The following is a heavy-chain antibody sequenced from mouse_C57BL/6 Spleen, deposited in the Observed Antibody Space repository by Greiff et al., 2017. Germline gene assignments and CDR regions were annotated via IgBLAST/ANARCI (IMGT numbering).Heavy chain of an antibody. CDR1: GYTFTSYW. V-gene: IGHV1-55*01. CDR3: ARADDYSVRDY. J-gene: IGHJ2*01. D-gene: IGHD2-4*01. CDR2: IYPGSGST. Sequence: QVQLKQPGAELVKPGASVKMSCKASGYTFTSYWITWVKQRPGQGLEWIGDIYPGSGSTNYNEKFKSKATLTVDTSSSTAYMQLSSLTSEDSAVYYCARADDYSVRDYWGQGTTLTVSS.